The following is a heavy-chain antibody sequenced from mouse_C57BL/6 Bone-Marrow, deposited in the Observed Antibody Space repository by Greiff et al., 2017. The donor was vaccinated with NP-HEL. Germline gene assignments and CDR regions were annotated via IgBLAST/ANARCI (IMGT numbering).Heavy chain of an antibody. D-gene: IGHD2-2*01. V-gene: IGHV5-4*01. CDR3: ARHSNGYYWYFDV. Sequence: EVQLVESGGGLVKPGGSLKLSCAASGFTFSSYAMSWVRQTPEKRLEWVATISDGGSYTYYPDNVKGRFTISRDNAKNTLYLQMSRLKSEDTAMYYCARHSNGYYWYFDVWGTGTTVTVSS. CDR1: GFTFSSYA. J-gene: IGHJ1*03. CDR2: ISDGGSYT.